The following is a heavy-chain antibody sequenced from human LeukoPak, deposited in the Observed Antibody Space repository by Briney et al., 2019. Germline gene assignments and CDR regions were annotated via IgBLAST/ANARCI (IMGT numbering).Heavy chain of an antibody. CDR1: NASLTNYD. D-gene: IGHD2-15*01. Sequence: SETLSLTCTVSNASLTNYDWNWVRQSADKGLEWIWPILATGSTNYHPSPRTGTTISADTSKHQISIRLTSMTAADTALYYCTRVPRYCSGGRCYVDWGQGTLVTVSS. CDR3: TRVPRYCSGGRCYVD. V-gene: IGHV4-4*07. CDR2: ILATGST. J-gene: IGHJ4*02.